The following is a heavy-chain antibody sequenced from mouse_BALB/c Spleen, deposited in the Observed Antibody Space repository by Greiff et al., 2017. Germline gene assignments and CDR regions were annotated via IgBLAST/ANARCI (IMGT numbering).Heavy chain of an antibody. J-gene: IGHJ4*01. CDR1: GYTFTSYV. Sequence: VQLQQSGPELVKPGASVKMSCKASGYTFTSYVMHWVKQKPGQGLEWIGYINPYNDGTKYNEKFKGKATLTSDKSSSTAYMELSSLTSEDSAVYYCARGRRGHDGGGAMDYWGQGTSVTVSS. CDR3: ARGRRGHDGGGAMDY. V-gene: IGHV1-14*01. D-gene: IGHD2-2*01. CDR2: INPYNDGT.